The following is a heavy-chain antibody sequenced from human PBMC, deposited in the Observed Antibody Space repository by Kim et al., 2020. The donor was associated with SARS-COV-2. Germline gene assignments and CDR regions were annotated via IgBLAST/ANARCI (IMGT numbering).Heavy chain of an antibody. CDR2: IYYSGST. CDR3: ARQGLTVGTAIGHACDI. D-gene: IGHD5-18*01. Sequence: SETLSLTCTVSGGSISSYYWSWIRQPPGKGLEWIAYIYYSGSTNYNPSLKSRVTISVDTSKNQFSLKLSSVTAADTAVYYCARQGLTVGTAIGHACDIWGQGRMLTVSS. CDR1: GGSISSYY. J-gene: IGHJ3*02. V-gene: IGHV4-59*08.